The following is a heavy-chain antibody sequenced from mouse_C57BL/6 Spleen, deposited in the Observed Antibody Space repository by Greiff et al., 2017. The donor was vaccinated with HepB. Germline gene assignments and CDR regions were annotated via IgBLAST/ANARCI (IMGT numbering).Heavy chain of an antibody. CDR1: GFTFRSDA. D-gene: IGHD2-4*01. J-gene: IGHJ4*01. Sequence: DVTLVESGGGLVMPGGSLKLSCAASGFTFRSDATSWVRQTPEKRLEWVATIIDGGSYNYYPGKVKGGFTLYRDNANNNLYLQMSHLKAEDTDMYYCARPNDYVYAMDYWGQGASVTVSS. CDR3: ARPNDYVYAMDY. V-gene: IGHV5-4*03. CDR2: IIDGGSYN.